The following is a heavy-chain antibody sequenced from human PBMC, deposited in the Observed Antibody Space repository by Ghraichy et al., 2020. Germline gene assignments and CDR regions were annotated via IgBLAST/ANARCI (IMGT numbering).Heavy chain of an antibody. J-gene: IGHJ4*02. CDR2: IKQDGSEK. D-gene: IGHD6-13*01. CDR1: GFTFSSYW. CDR3: AREPAYSSSWYDY. V-gene: IGHV3-7*03. Sequence: GTLNISCAASGFTFSSYWMSWVRQAPGKGLEWVANIKQDGSEKYYVDSVKGRFTISRDNAKNSLYLQMNSLRAEDTAVYYCAREPAYSSSWYDYWGQGTLVTVSS.